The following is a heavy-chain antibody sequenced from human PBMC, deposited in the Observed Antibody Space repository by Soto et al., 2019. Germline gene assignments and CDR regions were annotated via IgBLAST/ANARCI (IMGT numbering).Heavy chain of an antibody. CDR1: GFTFNTYW. CDR3: TRVVRFGSAEYSYSYGMDV. CDR2: ANSDGSST. V-gene: IGHV3-74*03. Sequence: EVQLVESGGGLVQPGGSLRLSCAASGFTFNTYWMHWVRQAPGKGLVWVSRANSDGSSTTYADSVKGRFTISRDNARNTLYPQMNSLRAEDTAVYYCTRVVRFGSAEYSYSYGMDVWGQGTTVTVSS. J-gene: IGHJ6*02. D-gene: IGHD3-10*01.